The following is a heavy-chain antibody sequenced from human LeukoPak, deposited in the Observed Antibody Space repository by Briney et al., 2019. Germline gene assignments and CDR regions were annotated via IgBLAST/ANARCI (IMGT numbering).Heavy chain of an antibody. Sequence: SETLSLTCTVSGGSIRTYYWSWIRQPPGKGLEWIGSIYYIGSTKYNPSLRSRVTMTVDTSKNQFSLKLTSVTAADTAVYYCARVVAAATYYFDYWGQGTLVTVSS. CDR2: IYYIGST. CDR3: ARVVAAATYYFDY. J-gene: IGHJ4*02. D-gene: IGHD6-13*01. CDR1: GGSIRTYY. V-gene: IGHV4-59*01.